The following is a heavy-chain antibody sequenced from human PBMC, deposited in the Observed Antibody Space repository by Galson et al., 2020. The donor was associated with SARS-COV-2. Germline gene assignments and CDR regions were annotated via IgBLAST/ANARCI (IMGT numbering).Heavy chain of an antibody. Sequence: GQSLKISCAASVFTLRSYRMNGVRHARGKGREWGSSSSSSRSDIYYADPLTGPFTISRDNAKNSLYLQMNSLRAEDTAVYYCARGSNDNYDFWSGYYTNFDYWGQGHLVTVSS. D-gene: IGHD3-3*01. V-gene: IGHV3-21*01. CDR2: SSSSRSDI. CDR1: VFTLRSYR. J-gene: IGHJ4*02. CDR3: ARGSNDNYDFWSGYYTNFDY.